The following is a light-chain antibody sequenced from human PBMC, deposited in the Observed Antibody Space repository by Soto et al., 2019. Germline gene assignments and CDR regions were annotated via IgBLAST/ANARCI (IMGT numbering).Light chain of an antibody. CDR2: YDD. V-gene: IGLV1-36*01. J-gene: IGLJ1*01. Sequence: QAGLKQAASVTEAPRQRGTITCSRSSSNIGNNAVNCYQQLPGKAPKLLIYYDDLLPSGVSDRFSGSKSGTSASLAISGLQFEDEADYYWAAWEDSLNGYVFGTGTKVTVL. CDR3: AAWEDSLNGYV. CDR1: SSNIGNNA.